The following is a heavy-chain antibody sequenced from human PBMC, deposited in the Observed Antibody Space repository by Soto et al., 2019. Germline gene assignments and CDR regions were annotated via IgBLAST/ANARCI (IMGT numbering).Heavy chain of an antibody. J-gene: IGHJ5*02. CDR3: TRDLNPDCGP. V-gene: IGHV3-7*04. D-gene: IGHD2-21*01. CDR2: MNPDGSEQ. Sequence: EVHLVESGGALVQPGGSLRLSCAASGFTFSDYWMTWVRQTPGKGLEGVANMNPDGSEQYYLDSVKGRFTISRDNAKNSLYLQMNNLRGEDTAVYYCTRDLNPDCGPCGQGTQVIVSS. CDR1: GFTFSDYW.